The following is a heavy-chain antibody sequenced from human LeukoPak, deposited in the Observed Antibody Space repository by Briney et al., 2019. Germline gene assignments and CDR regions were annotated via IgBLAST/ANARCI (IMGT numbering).Heavy chain of an antibody. CDR2: FDPEDGET. D-gene: IGHD3-10*01. J-gene: IGHJ5*02. CDR3: ATVLRRGALTYDPYGCWFDP. V-gene: IGHV1-24*01. CDR1: GYTLTELS. Sequence: GASVKVSCKVSGYTLTELSMHWVRQAPGKGLEWMGGFDPEDGETIYAQKFQGRVTMTEDTSTDTAYMELSSLRSEDTAVYYCATVLRRGALTYDPYGCWFDPWGQGTLVTVSS.